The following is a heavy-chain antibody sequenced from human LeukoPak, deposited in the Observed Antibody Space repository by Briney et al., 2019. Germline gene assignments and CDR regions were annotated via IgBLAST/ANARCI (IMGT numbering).Heavy chain of an antibody. J-gene: IGHJ4*02. Sequence: PSETLSLTCAVYGGSFSSYYWSWIRQPPGKGLEWIGYIYYSGTTNYNPSLKSRVTISVDTSKNQFSLKLSSVTAADTAVYYCARGVYIAAAQYGYWGQGTLVSVSS. CDR1: GGSFSSYY. CDR2: IYYSGTT. D-gene: IGHD6-13*01. V-gene: IGHV4-59*01. CDR3: ARGVYIAAAQYGY.